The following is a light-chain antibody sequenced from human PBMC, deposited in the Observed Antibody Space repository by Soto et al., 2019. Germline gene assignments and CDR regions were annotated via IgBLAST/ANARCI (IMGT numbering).Light chain of an antibody. Sequence: SYELTQPPSVSVSPGQTARITCSGDALPKQYAYWYQQKPGQAPVLVIYNDSERPSGIPERFSGSSSGTTVTLTISGVQAEDEADYYCQSADSRGTYVVFGGGTKLTVL. V-gene: IGLV3-25*02. J-gene: IGLJ2*01. CDR3: QSADSRGTYVV. CDR2: NDS. CDR1: ALPKQY.